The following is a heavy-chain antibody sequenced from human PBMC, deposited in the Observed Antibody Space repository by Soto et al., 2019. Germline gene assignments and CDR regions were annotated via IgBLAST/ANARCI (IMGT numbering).Heavy chain of an antibody. CDR3: ARSPTPYCSGGSCQHWFDP. CDR1: GGSISSGGYY. V-gene: IGHV4-31*03. Sequence: LSLTCTVSGGSISSGGYYWSWIRQHPGKGLEWIGYIYYSGSTYYNPSLKSRVTISVDTSKNQFSLKLSSVTAADTAVYYCARSPTPYCSGGSCQHWFDPWGQG. D-gene: IGHD2-15*01. J-gene: IGHJ5*02. CDR2: IYYSGST.